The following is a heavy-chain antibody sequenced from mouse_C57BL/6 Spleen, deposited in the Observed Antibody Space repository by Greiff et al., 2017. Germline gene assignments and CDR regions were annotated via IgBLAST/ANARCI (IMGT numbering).Heavy chain of an antibody. D-gene: IGHD2-3*01. CDR1: GYTFTSYW. Sequence: QVQLQQPGAELVRPGSSVKLSCKASGYTFTSYWMHWVKQRPIQGLEWIGNIDPSDSETHYNQKFKDKATLTVDKSSSTAYMQLSSLTSEDSAVYYCASQDGYYKGYFDVWGTGTTVTVSS. J-gene: IGHJ1*03. V-gene: IGHV1-52*01. CDR3: ASQDGYYKGYFDV. CDR2: IDPSDSET.